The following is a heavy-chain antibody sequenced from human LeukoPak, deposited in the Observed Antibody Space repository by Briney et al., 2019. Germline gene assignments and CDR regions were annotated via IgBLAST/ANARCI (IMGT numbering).Heavy chain of an antibody. D-gene: IGHD2-15*01. V-gene: IGHV1-69*13. CDR2: IIPIFGTA. CDR3: ASAPYCSGGSCYLAVQYYFDY. Sequence: ASVKVSCKASGGTFSSYAISWVRQAPGQGLEWMGGIIPIFGTANYAQKFQGRVTITADESTSTAYMELSSLRSEDTAVYYCASAPYCSGGSCYLAVQYYFDYWGQGTLVTVSS. J-gene: IGHJ4*02. CDR1: GGTFSSYA.